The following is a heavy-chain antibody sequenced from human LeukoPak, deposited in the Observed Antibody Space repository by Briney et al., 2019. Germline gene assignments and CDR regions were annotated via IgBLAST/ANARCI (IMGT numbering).Heavy chain of an antibody. V-gene: IGHV5-51*01. CDR1: GYSFTSYW. CDR2: IYPGDSDT. CDR3: ARLIYDSSGLSGMDV. Sequence: GESLKISCKGSGYSFTSYWIGWVRQMLGKGLEWMGIIYPGDSDTRYSPSFQGQVTISADKSISTAYLQWSSLKASDTAMYYCARLIYDSSGLSGMDVWGQGTTVTVSS. J-gene: IGHJ6*02. D-gene: IGHD3-22*01.